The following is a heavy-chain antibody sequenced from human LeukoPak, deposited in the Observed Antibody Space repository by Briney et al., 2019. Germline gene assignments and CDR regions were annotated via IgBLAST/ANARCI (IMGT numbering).Heavy chain of an antibody. J-gene: IGHJ4*02. D-gene: IGHD5-18*01. CDR1: GFTFSSYS. CDR3: AGDLLTYTYGFCDC. Sequence: ARSLRLSCAASGFTFSSYSMNWVSQPPGKGLEWVSYISSSSSTIYYADSVKGRLTISRDNAKNSLYLQMNSLRDEDTAVYYCAGDLLTYTYGFCDCWGQGTLVTVSS. V-gene: IGHV3-48*02. CDR2: ISSSSSTI.